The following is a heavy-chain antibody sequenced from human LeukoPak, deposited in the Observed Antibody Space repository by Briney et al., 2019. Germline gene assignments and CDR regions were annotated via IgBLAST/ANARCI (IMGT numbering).Heavy chain of an antibody. J-gene: IGHJ6*03. CDR2: IYTSGST. V-gene: IGHV4-61*02. D-gene: IGHD2-8*01. CDR1: GGSISSGSYY. Sequence: KPSETLSLTCPVSGGSISSGSYYWSWIRQPAGKGLEWIGRIYTSGSTNYNPSLKSRVTISVDTSKNQFSLKLSSVTAADTAVYYCARLRNGVNYYYYMDVWGKGTTVTVSS. CDR3: ARLRNGVNYYYYMDV.